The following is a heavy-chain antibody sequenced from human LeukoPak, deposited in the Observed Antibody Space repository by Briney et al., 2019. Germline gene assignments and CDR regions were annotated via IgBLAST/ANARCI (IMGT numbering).Heavy chain of an antibody. CDR2: ISSSSSYI. CDR1: GFTFSSYS. J-gene: IGHJ4*02. V-gene: IGHV3-21*01. Sequence: PGGSLRLSCAASGFTFSSYSMNWVRQAPGKGLEWVSSISSSSSYIYYADSVEGRFTISRDNAKNSLYLQMNSLRAEDTAVYYCARNPRTPSYYDILTGAENDYWGQGTLVTVSS. CDR3: ARNPRTPSYYDILTGAENDY. D-gene: IGHD3-9*01.